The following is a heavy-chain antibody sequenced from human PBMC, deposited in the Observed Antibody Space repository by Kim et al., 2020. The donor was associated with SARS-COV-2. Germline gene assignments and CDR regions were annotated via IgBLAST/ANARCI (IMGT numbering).Heavy chain of an antibody. V-gene: IGHV3-7*03. CDR2: IKQDGSEK. CDR3: AREQRIGKFTMIVREAYWYFDL. CDR1: GFTFSSYW. Sequence: GGSLRLSCAASGFTFSSYWMSWVRQAPGKGLEWVANIKQDGSEKYYVDSVKGRFTISRDNAKNSLYLQMNSLRTEDTAVYYCAREQRIGKFTMIVREAYWYFDLWGRGTLVTVSS. D-gene: IGHD3-22*01. J-gene: IGHJ2*01.